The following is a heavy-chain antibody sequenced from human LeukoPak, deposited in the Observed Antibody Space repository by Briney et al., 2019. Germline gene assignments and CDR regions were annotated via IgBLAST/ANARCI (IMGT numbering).Heavy chain of an antibody. CDR1: GYSFTSYW. V-gene: IGHV5-51*01. J-gene: IGHJ5*02. CDR3: ARLYGSGSYYRGAGWFDP. D-gene: IGHD3-10*01. CDR2: IYPGDSDT. Sequence: GESLKISCKGSGYSFTSYWIGWVRQMPGKGLEWMGIIYPGDSDTRYSPSFQGQVTISADKSISTAYLRWGSLKASDTAMYYCARLYGSGSYYRGAGWFDPWGQGTLVTVSS.